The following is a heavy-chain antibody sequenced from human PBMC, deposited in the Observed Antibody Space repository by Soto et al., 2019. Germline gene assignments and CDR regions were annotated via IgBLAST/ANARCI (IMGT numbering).Heavy chain of an antibody. CDR1: GFTFSSYA. J-gene: IGHJ4*02. D-gene: IGHD3-10*01. CDR2: ITYTGGDT. CDR3: AKTSGESYPGSRVFDS. Sequence: EVQLLESGGGLVQPGGSLRLSCAASGFTFSSYAMSWVRQAPGKGLEWVSVITYTGGDTLYAGSVKGRFTISRDNPKNTLYLRMNSLRAEDAAIYYCAKTSGESYPGSRVFDSWGQGTRVTVSS. V-gene: IGHV3-23*01.